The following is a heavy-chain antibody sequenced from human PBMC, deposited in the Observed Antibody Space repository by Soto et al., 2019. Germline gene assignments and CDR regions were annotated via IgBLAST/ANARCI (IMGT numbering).Heavy chain of an antibody. CDR2: IFPSDSDT. CDR3: ARKDKSGYFNWFDP. J-gene: IGHJ5*02. CDR1: GYRFTSYW. V-gene: IGHV5-51*01. D-gene: IGHD3-22*01. Sequence: GEPLKISCRTSGYRFTSYWIVWVRQMPGKGLEWMGIIFPSDSDTRYSPSFQGQVTISADRSTSTVFLQWASLKASDTAVYFCARKDKSGYFNWFDPWGQGTLVTVS.